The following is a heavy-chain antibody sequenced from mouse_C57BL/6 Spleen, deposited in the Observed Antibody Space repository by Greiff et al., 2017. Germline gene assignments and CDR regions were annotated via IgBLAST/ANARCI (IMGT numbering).Heavy chain of an antibody. Sequence: VQLKQSGPELVKPGASVKIPCKASGYTFTDYNMDWVKQSHGKSLEWIGDINPNNGGTIYNQKFKGKATLTVDKSSSTAYMELRSLTSEDTAVYYCARSRFTTVVATRDYFDYWGQGTTLTVSS. V-gene: IGHV1-18*01. J-gene: IGHJ2*01. CDR3: ARSRFTTVVATRDYFDY. CDR1: GYTFTDYN. D-gene: IGHD1-1*01. CDR2: INPNNGGT.